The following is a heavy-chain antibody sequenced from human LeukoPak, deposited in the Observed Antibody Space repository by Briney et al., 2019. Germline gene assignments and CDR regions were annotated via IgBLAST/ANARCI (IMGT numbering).Heavy chain of an antibody. D-gene: IGHD3-10*01. Sequence: PSETLSLTCTVSGGSISSYYWSWIRQPPGKGLEWIGYIYYSGSTYYNPSLKSRVTISVDTSKNQFSLKLSSVTAADTAVYYCARDPFYYGSGSYWGQGTLVTVSS. J-gene: IGHJ4*02. CDR3: ARDPFYYGSGSY. V-gene: IGHV4-59*06. CDR1: GGSISSYY. CDR2: IYYSGST.